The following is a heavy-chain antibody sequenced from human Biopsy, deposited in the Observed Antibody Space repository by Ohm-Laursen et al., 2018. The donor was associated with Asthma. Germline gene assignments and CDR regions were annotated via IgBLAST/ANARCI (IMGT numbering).Heavy chain of an antibody. D-gene: IGHD2-21*01. CDR1: GYTFTNYA. CDR2: INAGNGNT. V-gene: IGHV1-3*01. CDR3: ARGGGAHFQH. Sequence: ASVKVSCKASGYTFTNYAIHWVRQAPGQRPEWMGWINAGNGNTKYSQKFQGRVTITRDTSATTAYMELSSLRSEDTAVYYRARGGGAHFQHWGQGTLVTVSS. J-gene: IGHJ1*01.